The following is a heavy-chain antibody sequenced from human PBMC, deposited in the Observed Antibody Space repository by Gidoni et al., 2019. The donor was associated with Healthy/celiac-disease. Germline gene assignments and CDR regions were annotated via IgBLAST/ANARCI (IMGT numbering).Heavy chain of an antibody. D-gene: IGHD2-2*01. CDR1: GLPFDDSA. CDR3: AKSGLPATRDYYNYYYMDV. J-gene: IGHJ6*03. Sequence: EVQLVESGGGLVQTGRSLRLSCAASGLPFDDSAMHWVRQAPGKGLEWVSGINWNSGSIGYADSVKGRFTISRDNAKNSLYLQMSRLRAEDTALYYCAKSGLPATRDYYNYYYMDVWGKGTTVTVSS. V-gene: IGHV3-9*01. CDR2: INWNSGSI.